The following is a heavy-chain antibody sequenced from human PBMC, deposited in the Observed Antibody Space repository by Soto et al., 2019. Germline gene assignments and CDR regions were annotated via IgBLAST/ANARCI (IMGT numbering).Heavy chain of an antibody. CDR2: ISYDGSNK. D-gene: IGHD2-8*01. CDR1: GFTFSSYG. V-gene: IGHV3-30*18. CDR3: AKDLHCTNGVCYPCYYYYGMDV. Sequence: PGGSLRLSCAASGFTFSSYGMHWVRQAPGKGLEWVAVISYDGSNKYYADSVKGRFTISRDNSKNTLYLQMNSLRAEDTAVYYCAKDLHCTNGVCYPCYYYYGMDVWGQGTTVTVSS. J-gene: IGHJ6*02.